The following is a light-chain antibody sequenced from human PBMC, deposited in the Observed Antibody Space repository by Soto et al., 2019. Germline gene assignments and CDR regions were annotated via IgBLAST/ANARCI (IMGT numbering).Light chain of an antibody. Sequence: EDGVTKSPGTLSLSPGERVTLSFRASQTVSIDYLAWYQQKPGQAPRLLIFGASSRATGIPDRFSGSGSGTEFTLTISRLEPEDFAVYYCHQYGISPFGGGTKVDIK. CDR3: HQYGISP. V-gene: IGKV3-20*01. CDR1: QTVSIDY. J-gene: IGKJ4*01. CDR2: GAS.